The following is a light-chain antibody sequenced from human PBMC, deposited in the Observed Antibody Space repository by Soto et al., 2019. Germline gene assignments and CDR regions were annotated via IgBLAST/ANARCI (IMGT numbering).Light chain of an antibody. CDR3: QQYGSSPLYT. Sequence: EIVLTQSPGTLSLSPGERTTLSCRASQSISSSYLAWYQQKPGQAPRLLIYGTSSRATGIPDRFSGSGSATAFTPTISRLEPEDFAVYYCQQYGSSPLYTFGQGTKLEIK. CDR2: GTS. CDR1: QSISSSY. J-gene: IGKJ2*01. V-gene: IGKV3-20*01.